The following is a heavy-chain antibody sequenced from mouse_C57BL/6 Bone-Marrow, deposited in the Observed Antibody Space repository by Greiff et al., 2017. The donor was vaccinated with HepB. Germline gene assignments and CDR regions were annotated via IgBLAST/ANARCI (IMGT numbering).Heavy chain of an antibody. CDR2: INPNNGGT. CDR1: GYTFTDYY. CDR3: ARGVTTVVRYFDV. D-gene: IGHD1-1*01. V-gene: IGHV1-26*01. J-gene: IGHJ1*03. Sequence: EVQLQQSGPELVKPGASVKISCKASGYTFTDYYMNWVKQSHGKSLEWIGDINPNNGGTSYNQKFKGKATLTLDTSSSTAYMELRSLTSEASAVYYCARGVTTVVRYFDVWGTGTTVTVSS.